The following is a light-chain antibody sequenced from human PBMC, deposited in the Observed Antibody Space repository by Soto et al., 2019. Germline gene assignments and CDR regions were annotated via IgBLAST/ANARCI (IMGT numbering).Light chain of an antibody. Sequence: QSVLAQPASVSGSPGQSITISCTGTSNDVGHFNYVSWFQQHPGKAPKLLIFDVSNWPSGVSDRFSGSKSGNTASLTISGLQPEDEADYYCTSFTTSNTFVFGSGTQLTVL. J-gene: IGLJ7*01. V-gene: IGLV2-14*03. CDR2: DVS. CDR3: TSFTTSNTFV. CDR1: SNDVGHFNY.